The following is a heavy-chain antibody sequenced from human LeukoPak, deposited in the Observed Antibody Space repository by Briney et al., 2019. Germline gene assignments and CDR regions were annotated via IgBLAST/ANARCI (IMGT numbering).Heavy chain of an antibody. CDR2: IKQDGSEK. D-gene: IGHD2-15*01. CDR1: GFTFSSYW. V-gene: IGHV3-7*01. J-gene: IGHJ5*02. Sequence: PGGSLRLSCAASGFTFSSYWMSWVRQAPGKGLEWVANIKQDGSEKYYVDSVKGRFTISRDNAKNSLYLQMNSLRAEDTAVYYCARNGWELLLGNWFDPWGQGTLVTVSS. CDR3: ARNGWELLLGNWFDP.